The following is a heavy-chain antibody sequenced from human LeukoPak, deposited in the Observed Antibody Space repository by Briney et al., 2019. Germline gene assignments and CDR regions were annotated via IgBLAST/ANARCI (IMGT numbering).Heavy chain of an antibody. CDR2: ISTSTSTM. CDR3: ASHMTTVTKDLFDY. CDR1: GFTFSDYT. J-gene: IGHJ4*02. Sequence: GGSLRLSCAASGFTFSDYTMNWVRQAPGKGLEWVSYISTSTSTMYYADSVKGRFTISRDNAKNSLYLQMNSLRAEDTAVYYCASHMTTVTKDLFDYWGQGTLVTVSS. V-gene: IGHV3-48*04. D-gene: IGHD4-17*01.